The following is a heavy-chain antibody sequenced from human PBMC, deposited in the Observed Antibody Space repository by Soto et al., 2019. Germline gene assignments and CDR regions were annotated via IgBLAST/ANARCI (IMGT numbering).Heavy chain of an antibody. CDR1: GFTFSNYP. J-gene: IGHJ4*02. CDR2: ISAGGDRT. Sequence: EVQVSESGGGLVQPGGSLRLSCATSGFTFSNYPMNWVRQAPGKGLEWVSGISAGGDRTYYADSVKGRFTIFRDNSKNSVSLRMNGLRVEDTAVYYCARRVWGQGTLVNVSS. CDR3: ARRV. V-gene: IGHV3-23*01.